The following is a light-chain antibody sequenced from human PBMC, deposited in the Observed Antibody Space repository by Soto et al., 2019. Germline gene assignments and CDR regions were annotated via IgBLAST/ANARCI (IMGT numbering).Light chain of an antibody. Sequence: IGITNSTTTLSVSPGERATLSCKASQNILSNLAWYQQKPGQAPRLLIYGASTRATGIPARFSGSGSGTEFTLTISSLQSEDFEIYYCQQYNNWPITFGQGTRLEIK. CDR3: QQYNNWPIT. V-gene: IGKV3-15*01. CDR2: GAS. J-gene: IGKJ5*01. CDR1: QNILSN.